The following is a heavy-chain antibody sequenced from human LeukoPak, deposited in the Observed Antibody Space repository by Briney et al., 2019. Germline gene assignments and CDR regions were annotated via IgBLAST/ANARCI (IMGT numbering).Heavy chain of an antibody. Sequence: ASVKVSCKASGYTFTGYYMHWVRQAPGQGLEWMGWINPNSVGTNYAHKFQGRVTMTRDPSISTAYLELSRLRSDDTAVYYCARLDYDFWSGYYTDWFDPWGQGTLVTVSS. D-gene: IGHD3-3*01. CDR2: INPNSVGT. V-gene: IGHV1-2*02. CDR1: GYTFTGYY. J-gene: IGHJ5*02. CDR3: ARLDYDFWSGYYTDWFDP.